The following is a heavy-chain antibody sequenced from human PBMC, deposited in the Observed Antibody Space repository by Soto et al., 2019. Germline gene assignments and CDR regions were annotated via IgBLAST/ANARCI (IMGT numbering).Heavy chain of an antibody. D-gene: IGHD3-22*01. Sequence: PSETLSLTCTVSGGSISSGDYYWSWIRQPPGKGLEWIGYIYYSGSTYYNPSLKSRVTISVDTSKNQFSLKLSSVTAADTAVYYCARYYYDSSGYYPRFDYWGQGTLVTVSS. CDR2: IYYSGST. V-gene: IGHV4-30-4*01. CDR1: GGSISSGDYY. J-gene: IGHJ4*02. CDR3: ARYYYDSSGYYPRFDY.